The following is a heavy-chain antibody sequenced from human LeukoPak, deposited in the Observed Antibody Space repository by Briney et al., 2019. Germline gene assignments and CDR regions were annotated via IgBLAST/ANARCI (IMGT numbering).Heavy chain of an antibody. V-gene: IGHV3-33*01. J-gene: IGHJ6*02. CDR2: IWYDGSNK. D-gene: IGHD5-12*01. CDR3: AGERMVATYYYYYYYGMDV. CDR1: GFTFSSYG. Sequence: GGSLRLSCAASGFTFSSYGMHWVRQAPGKGLEWVAVIWYDGSNKYYADSVKGRFTISRDNSKNTLYLQMNSLRAEDTAVYYCAGERMVATYYYYYYYGMDVWGQGTTVTVSS.